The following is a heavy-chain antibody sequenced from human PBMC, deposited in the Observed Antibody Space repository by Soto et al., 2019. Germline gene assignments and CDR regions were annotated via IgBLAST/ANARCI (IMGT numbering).Heavy chain of an antibody. Sequence: GASVKVSCKASGYTFTGYYMHWVRQAPGQGLEWMGWINPNSGGTNYAQKFQGRVTMTRDTAISTAHMELSRRRSDDTAVYYCARDSYFDSSGYYWSHYDYYGMDVWGQGTTVTVSS. J-gene: IGHJ6*02. V-gene: IGHV1-2*02. D-gene: IGHD3-22*01. CDR1: GYTFTGYY. CDR3: ARDSYFDSSGYYWSHYDYYGMDV. CDR2: INPNSGGT.